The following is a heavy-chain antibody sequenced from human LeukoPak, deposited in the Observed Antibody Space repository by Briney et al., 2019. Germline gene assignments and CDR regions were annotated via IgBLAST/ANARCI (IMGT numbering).Heavy chain of an antibody. D-gene: IGHD3-16*02. Sequence: PSETLSLTCTVSGGSISTSSYYWGWVRPPPGKGLEWIGNIFYSGSTYYSPSLKSRVTLSGDTSKNQFSLRLSSVTAADTAVYYCARRTFGGVIAYWGQGTLVTVSS. CDR2: IFYSGST. CDR1: GGSISTSSYY. CDR3: ARRTFGGVIAY. J-gene: IGHJ4*02. V-gene: IGHV4-39*07.